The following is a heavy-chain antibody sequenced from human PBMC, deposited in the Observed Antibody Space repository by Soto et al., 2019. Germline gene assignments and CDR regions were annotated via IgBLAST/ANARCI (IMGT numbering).Heavy chain of an antibody. J-gene: IGHJ5*02. Sequence: PSETLSLTCTVSGGSISSYYWSWIRQPPGKGLEWIGYIYYSGSTYYNPSLKSRVTISVDTSKNQFSLKLNSVTAADTAVYYCATQRLCTGGHCWNWFDPWGQGTLVTVSS. CDR1: GGSISSYY. CDR2: IYYSGST. V-gene: IGHV4-59*03. CDR3: ATQRLCTGGHCWNWFDP. D-gene: IGHD2-8*02.